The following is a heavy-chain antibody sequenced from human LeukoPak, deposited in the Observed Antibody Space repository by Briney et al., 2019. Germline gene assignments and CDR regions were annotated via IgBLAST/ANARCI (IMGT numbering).Heavy chain of an antibody. CDR2: IKEDGSEK. CDR3: ASAFGRSVNY. D-gene: IGHD1-26*01. V-gene: IGHV3-7*05. Sequence: GGSLRLTCAASEFTFSNYWMSWVRQAPGKGLEWVANIKEDGSEKHYVDSVKGRFTISRDNAQNSLYLQMNSLRGEDTAIYYCASAFGRSVNYWGQGTLVTVSS. CDR1: EFTFSNYW. J-gene: IGHJ4*02.